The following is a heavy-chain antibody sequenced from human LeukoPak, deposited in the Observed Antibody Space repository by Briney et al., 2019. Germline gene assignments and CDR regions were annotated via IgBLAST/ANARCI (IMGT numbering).Heavy chain of an antibody. Sequence: SETLSLTCTVSGGSISSRSYYWGWIRQPPGKELEWIGSIYYSGSTYYNPSLKSRVTISVDTSKNQFSLKLSSVTAADTAVYYCARHLYDDFWSGYYTGLKWFDPWGQGTLVTVSS. CDR2: IYYSGST. J-gene: IGHJ5*02. D-gene: IGHD3-3*01. CDR3: ARHLYDDFWSGYYTGLKWFDP. V-gene: IGHV4-39*01. CDR1: GGSISSRSYY.